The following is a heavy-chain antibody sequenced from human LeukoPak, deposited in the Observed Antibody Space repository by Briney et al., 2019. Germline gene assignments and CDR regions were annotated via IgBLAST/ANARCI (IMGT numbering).Heavy chain of an antibody. CDR2: ISYDGSNK. CDR3: ARDFMGLSTA. CDR1: GFTFSSYG. V-gene: IGHV3-30*03. J-gene: IGHJ4*02. Sequence: RTGGSLRLSCTASGFTFSSYGMHWVRQAPGKGLEWVAVISYDGSNKYYADSVKGRFTISRDNSKNSLYLQMNSLRAEDTAVNYCARDFMGLSTAWGQGTLVTVSS. D-gene: IGHD3-16*02.